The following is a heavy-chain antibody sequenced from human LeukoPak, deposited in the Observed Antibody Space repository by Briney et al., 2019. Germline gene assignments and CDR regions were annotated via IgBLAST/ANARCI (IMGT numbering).Heavy chain of an antibody. CDR2: ISSSSSTI. CDR3: ASGCSGGSCYVRGGY. J-gene: IGHJ4*02. Sequence: GGSLRLSCAASGFTFSSYSMNWVRQAPGKGLEWVSYISSSSSTIYYADSVKGRFTISRDNAKNSRYLQMNSLRAEDTAVYYCASGCSGGSCYVRGGYWGQGTLVTVSS. V-gene: IGHV3-48*04. CDR1: GFTFSSYS. D-gene: IGHD2-15*01.